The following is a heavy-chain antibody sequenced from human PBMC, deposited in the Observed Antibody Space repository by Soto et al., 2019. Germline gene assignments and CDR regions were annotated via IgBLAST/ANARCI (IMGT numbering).Heavy chain of an antibody. J-gene: IGHJ4*02. D-gene: IGHD2-21*01. CDR2: INPSSGGT. Sequence: ASVKVSCKASGYILTNYYMHWVRQAPGQGLEWLGIINPSSGGTNYAQEFQGRVTMTRDTSTSTVYMEVSSLKSEDTAVYYCAREVKHTIGSFDSWGQGTLVTVSS. CDR1: GYILTNYY. CDR3: AREVKHTIGSFDS. V-gene: IGHV1-46*01.